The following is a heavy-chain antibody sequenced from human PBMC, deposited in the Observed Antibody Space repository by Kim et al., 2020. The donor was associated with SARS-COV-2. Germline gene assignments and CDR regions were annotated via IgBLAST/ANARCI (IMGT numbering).Heavy chain of an antibody. CDR1: GFTFSSYW. Sequence: GGSLRLSCAASGFTFSSYWMSWVRQAPGKGLEWVANIKQDGSEKYYVDSVKGRFTISRDNAKNSLYLQMNSLRAEDTAVYYCARGGYDFWSGYYDAFDIWGQGTMVTVSS. V-gene: IGHV3-7*03. D-gene: IGHD3-3*01. J-gene: IGHJ3*02. CDR3: ARGGYDFWSGYYDAFDI. CDR2: IKQDGSEK.